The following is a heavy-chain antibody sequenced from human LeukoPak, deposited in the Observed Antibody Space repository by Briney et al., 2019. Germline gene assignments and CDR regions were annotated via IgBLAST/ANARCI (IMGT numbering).Heavy chain of an antibody. V-gene: IGHV3-33*01. CDR2: IWYDGSNK. Sequence: GGSLRLSSAASGFTFSSYGMHWVRQAPGKGLEWVAVIWYDGSNKYYADSVKGRFTISRDNSKNTLYLQMNSLRAEDTAVYYCARDGDYYGSGSYYMDWFDPWGQGTLVTVSS. J-gene: IGHJ5*02. D-gene: IGHD3-10*01. CDR1: GFTFSSYG. CDR3: ARDGDYYGSGSYYMDWFDP.